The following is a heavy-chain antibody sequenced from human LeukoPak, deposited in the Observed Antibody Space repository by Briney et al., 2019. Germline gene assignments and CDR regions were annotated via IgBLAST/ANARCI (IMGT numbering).Heavy chain of an antibody. CDR1: GYSFTTNW. Sequence: GESLKISCKASGYSFTTNWIGWVRQMPGQGLEWMGIVFPGDSDTRYSPSFQGQVTISADKSSSTAYLQWRSLKASDTAIYYCAKSSYRGAIAAAGVDCWGQGTLVTVSS. J-gene: IGHJ4*02. D-gene: IGHD6-13*01. CDR3: AKSSYRGAIAAAGVDC. CDR2: VFPGDSDT. V-gene: IGHV5-51*01.